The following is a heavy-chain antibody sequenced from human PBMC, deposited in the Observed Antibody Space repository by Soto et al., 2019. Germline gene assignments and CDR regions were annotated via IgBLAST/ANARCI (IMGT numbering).Heavy chain of an antibody. J-gene: IGHJ6*03. CDR3: ARDLGCSGGSCYSVSYYYYYYMDV. Sequence: QVQLVQSGAEVKKPGASVKVSCKASGYTFTSYGISWVRQAPGQGLEWMGWISAYNGNTNYAQKLQGRVTMTTDTPTSTAYMELRSLRSDDTAVYYCARDLGCSGGSCYSVSYYYYYYMDVWGKGTTVTVSS. V-gene: IGHV1-18*01. CDR1: GYTFTSYG. D-gene: IGHD2-15*01. CDR2: ISAYNGNT.